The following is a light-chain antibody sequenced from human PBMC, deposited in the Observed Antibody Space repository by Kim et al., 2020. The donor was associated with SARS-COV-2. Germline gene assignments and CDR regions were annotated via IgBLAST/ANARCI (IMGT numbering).Light chain of an antibody. J-gene: IGLJ3*02. V-gene: IGLV3-19*01. Sequence: ALGQTVRITCKGDGLRKYYASWYQQKPGQAPLLVIYGKNNRPSGIPDRFSGSSSGNTASLTITGAQAEDEADYYCNSRDSSGNHWVFGGGTQLTVL. CDR3: NSRDSSGNHWV. CDR2: GKN. CDR1: GLRKYY.